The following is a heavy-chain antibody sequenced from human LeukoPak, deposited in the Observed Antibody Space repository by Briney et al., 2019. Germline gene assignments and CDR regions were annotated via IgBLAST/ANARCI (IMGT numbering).Heavy chain of an antibody. J-gene: IGHJ4*02. CDR3: AREGYYDFWSGPLPLDY. V-gene: IGHV3-64*01. Sequence: GGSLRLSCAASGFTFSSYAMLWVRQAPGKGLEYVSAISSNGGSTYYANSVKGRFTISRDNSKNTLYLQMGSLRAEDMAVYYCAREGYYDFWSGPLPLDYWGQGTLVTVSS. D-gene: IGHD3-3*01. CDR2: ISSNGGST. CDR1: GFTFSSYA.